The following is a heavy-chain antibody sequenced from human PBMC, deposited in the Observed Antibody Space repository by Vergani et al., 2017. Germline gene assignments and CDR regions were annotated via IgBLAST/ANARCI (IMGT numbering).Heavy chain of an antibody. CDR3: ARDWYSSGWTDWFDP. J-gene: IGHJ5*02. V-gene: IGHV1-18*01. D-gene: IGHD6-19*01. CDR1: SYTFTSYG. CDR2: ISAYNGNT. Sequence: QVQLVQSGAEVKKPGASVKVSCKASSYTFTSYGISWVRQAPGQGLEWMGWISAYNGNTNYAKKLQGRVTMTTDTSTSTAYMELRSLRSDDTAVYYCARDWYSSGWTDWFDPWGQGTLVTVSS.